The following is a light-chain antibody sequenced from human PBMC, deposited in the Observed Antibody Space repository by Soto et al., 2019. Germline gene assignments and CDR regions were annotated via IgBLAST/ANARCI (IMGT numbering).Light chain of an antibody. Sequence: VLTQSPVTLSLSPGQSATLYCRARRSVSHNYLAWYQQKPGQAPRLLTYGASSSAAAIPDRFSGSGSGTDFTLTIIKLEPEDFAVYYCQQYSSSNTFGGGTKVDIK. CDR3: QQYSSSNT. J-gene: IGKJ4*01. CDR2: GAS. V-gene: IGKV3-20*01. CDR1: RSVSHNY.